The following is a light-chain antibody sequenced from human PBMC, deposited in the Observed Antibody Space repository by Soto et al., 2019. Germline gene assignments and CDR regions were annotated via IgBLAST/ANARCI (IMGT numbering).Light chain of an antibody. J-gene: IGLJ3*02. CDR1: SGSIDSNY. CDR3: QSFDSTSRV. CDR2: HDD. V-gene: IGLV6-57*04. Sequence: NFMLTQPHSVSESPGKTVIISCTSSSGSIDSNYVQWFQKRPGSAPTTVIFHDDQRPSGVPARFSGSVDSSSNSASLTISGLRTEDEAEYYCQSFDSTSRVFGGGTKLTVL.